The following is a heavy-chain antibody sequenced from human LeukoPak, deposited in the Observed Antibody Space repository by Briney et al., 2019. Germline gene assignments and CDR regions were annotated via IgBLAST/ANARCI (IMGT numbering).Heavy chain of an antibody. CDR2: IRYDGSNK. CDR3: ARGGPAAGRFDY. D-gene: IGHD6-13*01. CDR1: GFTFSSYG. V-gene: IGHV3-30*02. J-gene: IGHJ4*02. Sequence: PGGSLRLSCVASGFTFSSYGMHWVRQAPGKGLEWVAFIRYDGSNKYYADSVKGRFTISRDNSKNTLYLQMNSLRAEDTAVYYCARGGPAAGRFDYWGQGTLVTVSS.